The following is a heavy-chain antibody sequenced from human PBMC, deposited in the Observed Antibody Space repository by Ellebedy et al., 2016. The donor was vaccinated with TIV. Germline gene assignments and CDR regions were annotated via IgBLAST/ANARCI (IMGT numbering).Heavy chain of an antibody. CDR3: AKGCSTGTNCFIIDY. D-gene: IGHD2-8*01. J-gene: IGHJ4*02. CDR2: ISSDGDTK. V-gene: IGHV3-30*18. CDR1: GFTFSGIG. Sequence: GESLKISXVASGFTFSGIGMHWVRQAPGKALEWLAVISSDGDTKYYVDYVKGRFTISRDNSKNTVYMEVNSLRAEDTAVYYCAKGCSTGTNCFIIDYWGQGTLVTVSS.